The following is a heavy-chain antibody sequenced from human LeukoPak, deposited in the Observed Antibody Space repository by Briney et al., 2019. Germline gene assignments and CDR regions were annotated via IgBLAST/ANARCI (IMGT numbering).Heavy chain of an antibody. CDR3: VFGYYYDSGSQYNWFDT. D-gene: IGHD3-10*01. CDR2: ISYDGTNK. Sequence: GGSLRLSCAASGFTFNTYGMHWVRQAPGKGLEWVAVISYDGTNKYYADSVKGRFTISRDNSKNTLYLQMNSLRAEDTAVYYCVFGYYYDSGSQYNWFDTWGQGTLVTVSS. J-gene: IGHJ5*02. V-gene: IGHV3-30*03. CDR1: GFTFNTYG.